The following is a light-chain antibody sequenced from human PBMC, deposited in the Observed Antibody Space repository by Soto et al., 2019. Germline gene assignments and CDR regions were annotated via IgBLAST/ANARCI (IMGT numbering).Light chain of an antibody. CDR3: QQRSNWPLT. J-gene: IGKJ4*01. CDR2: DAS. Sequence: EIVLTQSPGTLSLSPGERATLSCRASQSVSSSYLGWYQQKPGQAPRLLIYDASNRATGIPARLSGSGSGTDFTLTISSLEPEDFAVFYCQQRSNWPLTFGGGTKVDIK. CDR1: QSVSSSY. V-gene: IGKV3D-20*02.